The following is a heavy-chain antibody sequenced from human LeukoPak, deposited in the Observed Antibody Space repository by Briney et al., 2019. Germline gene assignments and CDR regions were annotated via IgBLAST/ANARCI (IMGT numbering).Heavy chain of an antibody. CDR3: ARGLAAGNSYYFDY. CDR1: GGSISSYY. V-gene: IGHV4-4*07. D-gene: IGHD6-13*01. CDR2: IYTSGST. Sequence: PSETLSLTCTVSGGSISSYYWSWIRQPAGKGLEWLGRIYTSGSTNYNPSLKSRVTMSVDTSKNQFSLKLSSVTAADTAVYYCARGLAAGNSYYFDYWGQGTLVTVSS. J-gene: IGHJ4*02.